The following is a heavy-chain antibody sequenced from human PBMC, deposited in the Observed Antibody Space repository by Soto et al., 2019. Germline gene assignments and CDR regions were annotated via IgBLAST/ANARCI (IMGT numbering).Heavy chain of an antibody. CDR2: LYWDDDQ. D-gene: IGHD2-21*02. Sequence: QVTLKESGPTLVKPTQTLTLTCTVSGLSLRTTGVGVGWVRQPPGKALEWLALLYWDDDQRYSPSLRSRLTIAKDISEKQVVLTMTNMDTVDTATYYCVQIRCGVDFLEIYSSHAYNGLDVWGQGTTVTVSS. V-gene: IGHV2-5*02. CDR1: GLSLRTTGVG. CDR3: VQIRCGVDFLEIYSSHAYNGLDV. J-gene: IGHJ6*02.